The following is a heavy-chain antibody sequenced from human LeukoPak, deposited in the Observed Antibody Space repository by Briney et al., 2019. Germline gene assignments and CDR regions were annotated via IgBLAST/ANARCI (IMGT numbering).Heavy chain of an antibody. J-gene: IGHJ5*02. Sequence: QPGRSLRLSCAASGFTFSNYGMHWVRQAPGKGLEWVAVIWNDGSNKYYADSVKGRFTISRDNSKNTLYLQMNSLRAEDTAVYYCAREHSGWFDPWGQGTLVTVSS. CDR3: AREHSGWFDP. CDR2: IWNDGSNK. CDR1: GFTFSNYG. V-gene: IGHV3-33*01.